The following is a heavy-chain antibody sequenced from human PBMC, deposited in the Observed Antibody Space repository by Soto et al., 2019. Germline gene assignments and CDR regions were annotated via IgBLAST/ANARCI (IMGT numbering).Heavy chain of an antibody. CDR1: GGSISSYY. J-gene: IGHJ3*02. Sequence: PSETLSLTCTVSGGSISSYYWSWIRQPPGKGLEWIGYIYYSGSTNYNPSLKSRVTISVDTSKNQFSLKLSSVTAADTAVYYCARAITSTSHAFDIWGQGTMVTXSS. V-gene: IGHV4-59*08. CDR3: ARAITSTSHAFDI. CDR2: IYYSGST. D-gene: IGHD1-20*01.